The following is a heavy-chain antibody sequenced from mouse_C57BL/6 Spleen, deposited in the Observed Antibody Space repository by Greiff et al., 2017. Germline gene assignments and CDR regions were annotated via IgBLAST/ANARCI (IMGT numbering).Heavy chain of an antibody. CDR1: GYSFTGYY. CDR3: ARGGACAY. Sequence: VQLQQSGPELVKPGASVKISCKASGYSFTGYYMNWVKQSPEKSLEWIGEINPSTGGTTYNQKFKAKATLTVDKSSSTAYMQLKSLKSEDSAVYYCARGGACAYWGKGTLVTLSA. CDR2: INPSTGGT. V-gene: IGHV1-42*01. J-gene: IGHJ3*01.